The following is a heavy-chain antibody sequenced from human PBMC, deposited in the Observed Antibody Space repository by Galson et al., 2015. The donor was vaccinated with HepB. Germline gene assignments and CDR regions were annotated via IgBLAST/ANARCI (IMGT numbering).Heavy chain of an antibody. Sequence: SLRLSCAASGFTFSNYAMSWVRQAPGKGLEWVSAISGSSSNTYYADSVKGRFTISRDNSKNTLYLQMNSLRAEDTAVYYCAKGRRFSGSPDAFDIWGQGTVVTVSS. V-gene: IGHV3-23*01. J-gene: IGHJ3*02. D-gene: IGHD6-13*01. CDR2: ISGSSSNT. CDR1: GFTFSNYA. CDR3: AKGRRFSGSPDAFDI.